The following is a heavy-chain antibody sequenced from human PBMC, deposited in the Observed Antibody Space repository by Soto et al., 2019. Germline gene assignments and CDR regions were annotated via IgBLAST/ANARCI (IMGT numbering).Heavy chain of an antibody. CDR3: ARSPLFYVLVWYYYGMDV. V-gene: IGHV4-34*01. CDR2: INHSGST. D-gene: IGHD3-3*01. CDR1: GASLSGYY. Sequence: SETLSLTCNVSGASLSGYYWSWIRQPPGKGLEWIGEINHSGSTNYNPSLKSRVTISVDTSKNQFSLKLSSVTAADTAVYYCARSPLFYVLVWYYYGMDVWGQGTTVTVSS. J-gene: IGHJ6*02.